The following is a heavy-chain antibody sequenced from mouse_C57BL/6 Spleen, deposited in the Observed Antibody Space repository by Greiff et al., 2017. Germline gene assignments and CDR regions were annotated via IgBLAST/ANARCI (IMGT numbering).Heavy chain of an antibody. Sequence: EVQLVESGGGLVKPGGSLKLSCAASGFTFSSYAMSWVRQTPEKRLEWVATISDGGSYTYYPDNVKGRFTISRDNAKNNLYLQMSHLKSEDTAMYYCAREGTAQATNYAMDYWGQGTSVAVSS. CDR3: AREGTAQATNYAMDY. CDR1: GFTFSSYA. V-gene: IGHV5-4*01. CDR2: ISDGGSYT. J-gene: IGHJ4*01. D-gene: IGHD3-2*02.